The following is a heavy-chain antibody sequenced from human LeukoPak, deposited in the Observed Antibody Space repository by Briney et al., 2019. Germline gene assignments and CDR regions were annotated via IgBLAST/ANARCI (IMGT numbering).Heavy chain of an antibody. Sequence: SVKVSCKASGYTFTSYAISWVRQAPGQGLEWMGWIIAIFGTTNYAQKFQGRVTITADESTSTAYMELSSLRSEDTAVYYCARDQQGVPTDIVATIHYYYGMDVWGKGTTVTVSS. J-gene: IGHJ6*04. CDR1: GYTFTSYA. CDR2: IIAIFGTT. D-gene: IGHD5-12*01. V-gene: IGHV1-69*13. CDR3: ARDQQGVPTDIVATIHYYYGMDV.